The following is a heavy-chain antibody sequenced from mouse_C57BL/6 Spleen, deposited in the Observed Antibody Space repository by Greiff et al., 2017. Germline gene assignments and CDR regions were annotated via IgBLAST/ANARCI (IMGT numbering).Heavy chain of an antibody. Sequence: EVQLQQSGPELVKPGASVKISCKASGYTFTDYYMNWVKQSHGKSLEWIGDINPNNGGTSYNQKFKGKATLTLDKSSSTAYMELRSLTSEDSAVYYCARKGMSAMDYWGQGTSVTVSS. V-gene: IGHV1-26*01. CDR1: GYTFTDYY. J-gene: IGHJ4*01. D-gene: IGHD2-10*02. CDR2: INPNNGGT. CDR3: ARKGMSAMDY.